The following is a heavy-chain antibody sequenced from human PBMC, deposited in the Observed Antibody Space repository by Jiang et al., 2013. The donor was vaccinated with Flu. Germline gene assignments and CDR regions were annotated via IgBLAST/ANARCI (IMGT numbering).Heavy chain of an antibody. V-gene: IGHV1-3*01. CDR3: AREELAVAGTREPFDY. D-gene: IGHD6-19*01. CDR1: GYTFTSYA. J-gene: IGHJ4*02. Sequence: SGAEVKKPGASVKVSCKASGYTFTSYAMHWVRQAPGQRLEWMGWINAGNGNTKYSQKFQGRVTITRDTSASTAYMELSSLRSEDTAVYYCAREELAVAGTREPFDYWGQGTLVTVSS. CDR2: INAGNGNT.